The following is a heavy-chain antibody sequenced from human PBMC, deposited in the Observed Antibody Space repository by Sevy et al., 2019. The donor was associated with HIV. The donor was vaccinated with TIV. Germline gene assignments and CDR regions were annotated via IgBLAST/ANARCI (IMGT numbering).Heavy chain of an antibody. CDR3: AAQGGKHDAFDI. D-gene: IGHD3-16*01. CDR1: GGSFSGYY. CDR2: INHSGST. Sequence: SETLSLTCAVYGGSFSGYYWSWIRQPPGKGLEWIGEINHSGSTNYNPSLKSRVTISVDTSKNQFSLKLSSVTAADTAVYYCAAQGGKHDAFDIWGQGTMVTVSS. J-gene: IGHJ3*02. V-gene: IGHV4-34*01.